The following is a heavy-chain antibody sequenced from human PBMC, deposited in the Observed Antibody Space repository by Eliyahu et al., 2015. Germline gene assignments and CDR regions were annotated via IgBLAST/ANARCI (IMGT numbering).Heavy chain of an antibody. D-gene: IGHD2-15*01. Sequence: EEQLVESGGGLIXPGGSLXLSCXASXFLVXNNYMNWVRQVPGKGLEWVSVIYSGGGXHYADSVKGRFTISRDNYKNTVYLQMSSLRTEDTAVYYCARDPGHGGSDHWGQGTLVTVSS. CDR2: IYSGGGX. V-gene: IGHV3-53*01. CDR1: XFLVXNNY. J-gene: IGHJ4*02. CDR3: ARDPGHGGSDH.